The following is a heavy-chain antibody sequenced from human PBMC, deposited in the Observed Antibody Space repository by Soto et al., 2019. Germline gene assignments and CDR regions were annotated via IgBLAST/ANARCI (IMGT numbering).Heavy chain of an antibody. Sequence: ASVKVSCKASGYTFTSYYMHWVRQAPGQGLEWMGIINPSGGSTSYAQKFQGRVTMTRDTSTSTVYMELSSLRSEDTAVYYCVRVLTTVTTDYYYYYMDVWGKGTTVTVSS. CDR2: INPSGGST. D-gene: IGHD4-4*01. V-gene: IGHV1-46*01. CDR3: VRVLTTVTTDYYYYYMDV. CDR1: GYTFTSYY. J-gene: IGHJ6*03.